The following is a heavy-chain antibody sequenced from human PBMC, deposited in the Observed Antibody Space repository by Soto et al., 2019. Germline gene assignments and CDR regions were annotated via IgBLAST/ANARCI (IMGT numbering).Heavy chain of an antibody. V-gene: IGHV4-4*02. J-gene: IGHJ4*02. Sequence: PSETLSLTCAVSGGSISSSNWWSWVRQPPGKGLEWIGEIYHSGSTNYNPSLKSRVTISVDKSKNQFSLKLSSVTAADTAVYYCARVSSVYASTGEFDYRGQGTLVTVSS. CDR2: IYHSGST. D-gene: IGHD3-22*01. CDR3: ARVSSVYASTGEFDY. CDR1: GGSISSSNW.